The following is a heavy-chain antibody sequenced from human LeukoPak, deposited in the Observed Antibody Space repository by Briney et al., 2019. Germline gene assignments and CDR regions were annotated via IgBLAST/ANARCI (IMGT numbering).Heavy chain of an antibody. V-gene: IGHV3-7*01. Sequence: GGSLRLSCAASGFTFSSYWMSWVRQAPGKGLEWVANIKEDGSDKNYVDSVKGRFTISRDNAKNSLYLQMSSLRAEDTAVYYCARDAGYGYDRFDYWGQGTQVTVSS. CDR1: GFTFSSYW. CDR3: ARDAGYGYDRFDY. CDR2: IKEDGSDK. D-gene: IGHD5-18*01. J-gene: IGHJ4*02.